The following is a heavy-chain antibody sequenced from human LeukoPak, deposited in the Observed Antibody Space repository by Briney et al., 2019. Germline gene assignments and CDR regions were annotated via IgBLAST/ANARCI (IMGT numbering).Heavy chain of an antibody. V-gene: IGHV3-30*18. Sequence: GRSLILSCAASGFTFSSFGIHWVRQAPGMGLEWVAAISPDGNSDYYTDSVKGRFTVSRDNSKNMIYLQMNSLRGEDSAVYYCAKINNYDDYWGQGTLVTVSS. CDR1: GFTFSSFG. J-gene: IGHJ4*02. CDR2: ISPDGNSD. CDR3: AKINNYDDY. D-gene: IGHD3-22*01.